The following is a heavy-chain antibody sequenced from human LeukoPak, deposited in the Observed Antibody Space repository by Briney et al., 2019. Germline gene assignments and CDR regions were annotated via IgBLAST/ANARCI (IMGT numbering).Heavy chain of an antibody. D-gene: IGHD3-22*01. V-gene: IGHV4-39*02. J-gene: IGHJ3*02. CDR2: ISYSGGT. Sequence: NPSETLSLTCTVSGGSIISSNHYWGWTRQPPGKGLEWFGSISYSGGTAYNPSLRSRVTISVDTSKNQFSLKVNSVTAADTAVYYCAREVEYYDSSGYRPHAFDIWGQGTLVTVSS. CDR1: GGSIISSNHY. CDR3: AREVEYYDSSGYRPHAFDI.